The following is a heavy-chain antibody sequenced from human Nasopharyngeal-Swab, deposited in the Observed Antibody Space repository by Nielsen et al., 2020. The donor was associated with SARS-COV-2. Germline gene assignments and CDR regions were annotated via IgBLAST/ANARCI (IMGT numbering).Heavy chain of an antibody. CDR3: ARLGGSSWCFDY. Sequence: GGSLRLSCAASGFALSSYWMHWVRQTPGKGLVWVSRLHSDGTSTRYADSVKGRFTISRDNAKNSLYLQMNSLRAEDTAVYYCARLGGSSWCFDYWGQGTLVTVSS. V-gene: IGHV3-74*01. D-gene: IGHD6-13*01. CDR2: LHSDGTST. CDR1: GFALSSYW. J-gene: IGHJ4*02.